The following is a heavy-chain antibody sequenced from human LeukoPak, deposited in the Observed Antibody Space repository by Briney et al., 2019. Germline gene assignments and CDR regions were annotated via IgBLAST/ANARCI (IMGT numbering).Heavy chain of an antibody. CDR1: GFTLRSYA. Sequence: PRGSLRLSCSASGFTLRSYAMSWVRQAPGKGLEWVSAISGSGGSTYYADSVKGRFTISRDNSKNTVFLQMNSLSTDDTAVYSCFSGSAYYYDSWGQGTLATDSS. J-gene: IGHJ5*01. CDR2: ISGSGGST. V-gene: IGHV3-23*01. CDR3: FSGSAYYYDS. D-gene: IGHD3-22*01.